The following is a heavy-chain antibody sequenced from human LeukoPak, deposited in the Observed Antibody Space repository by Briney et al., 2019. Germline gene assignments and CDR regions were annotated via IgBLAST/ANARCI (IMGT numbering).Heavy chain of an antibody. CDR2: INDGGST. V-gene: IGHV4-34*01. CDR3: ARSSKITRGDWGDAFDI. Sequence: SDTLSLICSVYGGPFSDYFWSWIRRPPGKGLEWIGEINDGGSTNYNPSFMTRVTVSVDRSKNDFSLTMSSVTAADTAVYYCARSSKITRGDWGDAFDIWGQGTTVTVSS. J-gene: IGHJ3*02. CDR1: GGPFSDYF. D-gene: IGHD2-21*02.